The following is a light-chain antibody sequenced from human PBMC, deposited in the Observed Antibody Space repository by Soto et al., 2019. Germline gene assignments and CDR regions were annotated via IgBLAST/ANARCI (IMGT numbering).Light chain of an antibody. CDR3: QQYGSSPRT. CDR1: QSVGSSY. J-gene: IGKJ2*01. CDR2: AAS. Sequence: EIVLTQSPGTLSLSPGERATLSCRASQSVGSSYLAWYQQKPGQAPRLLIYAASSRATGIPDRFSGSGSGTDFTLTISRLEPEDCAVYYCQQYGSSPRTLGQGTKLEIK. V-gene: IGKV3-20*01.